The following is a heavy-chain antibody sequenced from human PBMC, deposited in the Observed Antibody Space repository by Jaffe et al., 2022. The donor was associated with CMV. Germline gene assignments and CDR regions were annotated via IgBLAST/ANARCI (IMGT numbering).Heavy chain of an antibody. D-gene: IGHD5-18*01. J-gene: IGHJ4*02. CDR2: IYYSGST. Sequence: QLQLQESGPGLVKPSETLSLTCTVSGGSISSSSYYWGWIRQPPGKGLEWIGSIYYSGSTYYNPSLKSRVTISVDTSKNQFSLKLSSVTAADTAVYYCARSPRKDTAMAGDYWGQGTLVTVSS. CDR1: GGSISSSSYY. CDR3: ARSPRKDTAMAGDY. V-gene: IGHV4-39*01.